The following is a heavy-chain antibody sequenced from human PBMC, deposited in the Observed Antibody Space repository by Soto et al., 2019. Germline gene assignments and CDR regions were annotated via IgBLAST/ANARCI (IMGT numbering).Heavy chain of an antibody. J-gene: IGHJ4*02. CDR1: GYTFTSYD. V-gene: IGHV1-8*01. Sequence: ASVKVSCKASGYTFTSYDINWVRQATGQGLEWMGWMNPNSGNTGYAQKFQGRVTMTRNTSASTAYMELSSLRSEDTAVYYCARIYDSSGYYGYWGQGTLVTVSS. D-gene: IGHD3-22*01. CDR2: MNPNSGNT. CDR3: ARIYDSSGYYGY.